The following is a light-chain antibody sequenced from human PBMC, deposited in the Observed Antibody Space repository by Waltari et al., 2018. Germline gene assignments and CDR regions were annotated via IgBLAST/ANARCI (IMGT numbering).Light chain of an antibody. Sequence: EIVLMQSPGTLSLSPGERATLSCRASQSVSRALAWYQQKPGQAPRLLIYAASSRATGIPDRFSGSGSGTDFSLTISRLEPEDFAVYYCQHYVRLPVTFGQGTKVEIK. CDR3: QHYVRLPVT. CDR2: AAS. CDR1: QSVSRA. J-gene: IGKJ1*01. V-gene: IGKV3-20*01.